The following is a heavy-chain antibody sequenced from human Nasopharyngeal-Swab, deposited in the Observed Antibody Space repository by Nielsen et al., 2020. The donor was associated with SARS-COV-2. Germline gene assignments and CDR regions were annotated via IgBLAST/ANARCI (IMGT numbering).Heavy chain of an antibody. CDR2: ISSSGGAI. D-gene: IGHD3-22*01. Sequence: GESLKISCAASGFTFSNYYMSWIRQAPGRGLEWVSYISSSGGAIYYADSVKGRFTISRDKAKKSLSLQMNSLRAEDTAVYYCARVLTGTYYYDSSGYPDYWGQGTLVTVSS. CDR1: GFTFSNYY. CDR3: ARVLTGTYYYDSSGYPDY. J-gene: IGHJ4*02. V-gene: IGHV3-11*01.